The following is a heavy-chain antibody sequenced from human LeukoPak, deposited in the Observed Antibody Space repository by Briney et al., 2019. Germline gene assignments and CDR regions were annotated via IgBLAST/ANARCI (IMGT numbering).Heavy chain of an antibody. D-gene: IGHD2-2*01. Sequence: GGSLRLSCAASGFTFSSYGMHWVRQAPGKGLEWVAVISYDGSNKYYADSVKGRFTISRDNSKNTLYLQMNSLRAEDTAVYYCAIVPAAMHNYWGQGTLVIVSS. V-gene: IGHV3-30*03. CDR1: GFTFSSYG. J-gene: IGHJ4*02. CDR3: AIVPAAMHNY. CDR2: ISYDGSNK.